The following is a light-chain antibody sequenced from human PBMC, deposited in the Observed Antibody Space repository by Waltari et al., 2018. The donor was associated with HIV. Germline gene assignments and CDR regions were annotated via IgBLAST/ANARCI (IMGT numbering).Light chain of an antibody. CDR1: SSNIGNDN. CDR2: KNI. Sequence: QSVLTQPPSASGTPGQRVTTSCSATSSNIGNDNVHWYQQLPGTTPKLLIYKNIQRPSGVPDRFAGSKSGTSAYLAISGLRSEDEADYYCVGWDASLSAYVFGAGTKVTVL. V-gene: IGLV1-47*01. J-gene: IGLJ1*01. CDR3: VGWDASLSAYV.